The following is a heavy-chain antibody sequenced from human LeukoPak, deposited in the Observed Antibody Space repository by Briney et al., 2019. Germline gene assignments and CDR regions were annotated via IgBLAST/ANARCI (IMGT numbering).Heavy chain of an antibody. CDR3: ARNPVAVAGTWFYFDS. V-gene: IGHV3-9*01. CDR2: ISWNSGSI. D-gene: IGHD6-19*01. J-gene: IGHJ4*02. Sequence: GRSLRLSCAASGFTFDDYAMHWVRQAPGKGLEWVSGISWNSGSIGYADSVKGRFTISRDNAKNSLYLQLDSLRAEDTAVYYCARNPVAVAGTWFYFDSWGQGTLVTVSS. CDR1: GFTFDDYA.